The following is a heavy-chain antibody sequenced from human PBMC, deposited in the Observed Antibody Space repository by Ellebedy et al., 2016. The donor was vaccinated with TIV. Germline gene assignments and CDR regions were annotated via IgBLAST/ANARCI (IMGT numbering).Heavy chain of an antibody. Sequence: GGSLRLXXAASGFTFSSYAMSWVRQAPGKGLEWVSAISGSGGSTYYADSVKGRFTISRDNSKNTLYLQMNSLRAEDTAVYYCAKDRTPNYYDSSGPFDYWGQGTLVTVSS. V-gene: IGHV3-23*01. J-gene: IGHJ4*02. CDR3: AKDRTPNYYDSSGPFDY. CDR1: GFTFSSYA. D-gene: IGHD3-22*01. CDR2: ISGSGGST.